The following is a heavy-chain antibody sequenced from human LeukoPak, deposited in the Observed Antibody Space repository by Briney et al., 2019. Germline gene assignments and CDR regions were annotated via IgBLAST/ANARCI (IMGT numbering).Heavy chain of an antibody. CDR1: GYTFSDFS. CDR2: ISGRSNYR. J-gene: IGHJ4*02. CDR3: VKLRRNSDRSGYYYYYDY. V-gene: IGHV3-21*01. D-gene: IGHD3-22*01. Sequence: GGSLTLSCAASGYTFSDFSVNWVRQAPGKGLEWVSSISGRSNYRYYADSVRGRFTISRDDARDSLFLQMNSLRAEDTAVYFCVKLRRNSDRSGYYYYYDYWGQGTLVTVSS.